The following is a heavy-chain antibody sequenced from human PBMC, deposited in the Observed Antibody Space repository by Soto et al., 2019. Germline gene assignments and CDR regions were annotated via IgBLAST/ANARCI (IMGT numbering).Heavy chain of an antibody. V-gene: IGHV3-33*01. CDR3: ARDAGCSGGSCYYYYYMDV. J-gene: IGHJ6*03. D-gene: IGHD2-15*01. Sequence: PGGSLRLSCAASGFTFSSYGMHWVRQAPGKGLEWVAVIWYDGSNKYYADSVKGRFTISRDNSKNTLYLQMNSLRAEDTAVYYCARDAGCSGGSCYYYYYMDVWGKGTTVTSP. CDR2: IWYDGSNK. CDR1: GFTFSSYG.